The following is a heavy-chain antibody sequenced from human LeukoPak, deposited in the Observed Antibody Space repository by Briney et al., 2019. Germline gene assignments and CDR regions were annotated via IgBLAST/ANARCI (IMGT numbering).Heavy chain of an antibody. D-gene: IGHD6-19*01. J-gene: IGHJ3*01. V-gene: IGHV4-4*07. Sequence: SETLSLTCTVSGDSFSGYHWSWIRQSAEKGLEWIEIIYTGGSSNYNPSLKSRVTMSLDTSKRQFSLTLTSVTAADTAVYYCARTREYKQWPFDLWGQGTMVTVSS. CDR2: IYTGGSS. CDR1: GDSFSGYH. CDR3: ARTREYKQWPFDL.